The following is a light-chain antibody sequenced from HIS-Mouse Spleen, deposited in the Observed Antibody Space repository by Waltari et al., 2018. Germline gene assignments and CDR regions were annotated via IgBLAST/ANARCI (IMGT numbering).Light chain of an antibody. CDR2: EDS. CDR3: YSTDSSGNHRV. CDR1: ALPTKY. V-gene: IGLV3-10*01. Sequence: SYELTQPPSVSVSPGQTARITCSGDALPTKYAYWYQQKSGQAPVLVIYEDSKRPPGIPERFSGSSSGKMATLTISGAQVEDEADYYCYSTDSSGNHRVFGGGTKLTVL. J-gene: IGLJ2*01.